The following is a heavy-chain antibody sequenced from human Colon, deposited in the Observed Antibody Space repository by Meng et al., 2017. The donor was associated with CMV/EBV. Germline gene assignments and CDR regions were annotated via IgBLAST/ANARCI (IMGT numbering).Heavy chain of an antibody. CDR1: YIFTDFY. J-gene: IGHJ4*02. Sequence: YIFTDFYIHWLRQAPGQGLEWMGRIHPNSGDTIFSESFQCRVTMTRDTSITTAYMELSSLKSDDTAVYFCARQRYCGPGVCSAGKDYWGQGTLVTVSS. CDR2: IHPNSGDT. D-gene: IGHD2-21*01. V-gene: IGHV1-2*06. CDR3: ARQRYCGPGVCSAGKDY.